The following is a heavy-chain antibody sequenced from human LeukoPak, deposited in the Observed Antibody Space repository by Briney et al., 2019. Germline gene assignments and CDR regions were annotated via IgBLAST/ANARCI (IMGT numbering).Heavy chain of an antibody. CDR1: GFTFSDHY. J-gene: IGHJ3*02. CDR2: ISSSSSFT. Sequence: GGSLRLSCAASGFTFSDHYMSWIRQAPGKGLEWVSYISSSSSFTNYADSVKGRFTISRDNAKTSLYLQMNGLRAEDTAVYYCARDRYSSSWFDIWGQGTKVTVSS. CDR3: ARDRYSSSWFDI. V-gene: IGHV3-11*05. D-gene: IGHD6-13*01.